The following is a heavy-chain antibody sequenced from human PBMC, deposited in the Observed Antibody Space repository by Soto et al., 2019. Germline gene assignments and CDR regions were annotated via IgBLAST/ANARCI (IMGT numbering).Heavy chain of an antibody. CDR3: ARTKTARTKYYYYYGMDV. J-gene: IGHJ6*02. CDR2: IYYSGST. Sequence: SETLSLTCTVSGGSISSYYWSWIRQPPGKGLEWIGYIYYSGSTNYNPSLKSRVTISVDTSKNQFSLKLSSVTAADTAVYYCARTKTARTKYYYYYGMDVWGQGTTVTV. D-gene: IGHD6-6*01. V-gene: IGHV4-59*01. CDR1: GGSISSYY.